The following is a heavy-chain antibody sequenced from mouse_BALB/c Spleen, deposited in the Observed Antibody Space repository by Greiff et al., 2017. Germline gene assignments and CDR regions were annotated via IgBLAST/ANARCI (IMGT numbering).Heavy chain of an antibody. V-gene: IGHV1S56*01. D-gene: IGHD1-1*01. J-gene: IGHJ3*01. CDR1: GYTFTSYY. CDR3: ARSDYGSSWGFAY. CDR2: IYPGNVNT. Sequence: QVQLQQSGPELVKPGASVRISCKASGYTFTSYYIHWVKQRPGQGLEWIGWIYPGNVNTKYNEKFKGKATLTADKSSSTAYMQLSSLTSEDSAVYFCARSDYGSSWGFAYWGQGTLVTVSA.